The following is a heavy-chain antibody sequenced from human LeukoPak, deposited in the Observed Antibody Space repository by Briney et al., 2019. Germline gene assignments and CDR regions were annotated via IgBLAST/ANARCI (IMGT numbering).Heavy chain of an antibody. CDR2: ISSNGGST. J-gene: IGHJ5*02. V-gene: IGHV3-64D*06. D-gene: IGHD6-13*01. CDR1: GFTFSSYA. Sequence: GGSLRLSCSAPGFTFSSYAMHWVRQAPGKGLEYVSAISSNGGSTYYADSVKGRFTISRDNSKNTLYLQMSSLRAEDTAVYYCVKSHLIAAAEEDWFDPWGQGTLVTVSS. CDR3: VKSHLIAAAEEDWFDP.